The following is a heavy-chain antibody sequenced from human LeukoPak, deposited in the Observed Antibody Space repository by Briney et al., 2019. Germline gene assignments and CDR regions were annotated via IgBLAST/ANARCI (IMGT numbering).Heavy chain of an antibody. J-gene: IGHJ4*02. CDR2: ISPTGSYT. CDR3: AREESGGYFDY. Sequence: ASVKVSFKASGYTFTNYYMHWVRQAPGQGLEWVGLISPTGSYTNYAQKFRGRVTMTRDTSTTTVYMELSSLRSDDTAVYYCAREESGGYFDYWGQGTLVSVSS. CDR1: GYTFTNYY. V-gene: IGHV1-46*01. D-gene: IGHD2-8*02.